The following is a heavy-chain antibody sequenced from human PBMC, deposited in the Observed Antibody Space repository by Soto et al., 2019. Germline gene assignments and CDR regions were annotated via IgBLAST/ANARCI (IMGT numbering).Heavy chain of an antibody. V-gene: IGHV3-9*01. D-gene: IGHD6-19*01. CDR3: ARKGGWYGQVFDY. J-gene: IGHJ4*02. CDR1: GFTFDDYA. Sequence: EVQLVESGGGLVQPGRSLRLSCAASGFTFDDYAMHWVRQAPGKGLEWVSGISWNSGSIGYADSVKGRFTISRDNAKNSLYLQMNSLRAEDTALYYCARKGGWYGQVFDYWGQGTLVTVSS. CDR2: ISWNSGSI.